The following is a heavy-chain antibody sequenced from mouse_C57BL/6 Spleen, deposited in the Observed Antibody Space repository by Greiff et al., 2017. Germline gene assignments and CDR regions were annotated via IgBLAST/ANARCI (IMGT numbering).Heavy chain of an antibody. Sequence: QVQLQQPGAELVKPGASVKLSCKASGYTFTSYWMQWVKQRPGQGLEWIGEIDPSDSYTNYNQQFKGKATLTVDTSSSTAYMQLSSLTSEDSAVYYCAGGEDGGAMDYWGQGTSVTVSS. CDR2: IDPSDSYT. CDR3: AGGEDGGAMDY. J-gene: IGHJ4*01. CDR1: GYTFTSYW. V-gene: IGHV1-50*01. D-gene: IGHD2-3*01.